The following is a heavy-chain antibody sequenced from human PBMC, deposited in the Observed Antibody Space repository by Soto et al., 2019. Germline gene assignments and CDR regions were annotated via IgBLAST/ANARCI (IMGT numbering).Heavy chain of an antibody. V-gene: IGHV1-69*13. CDR2: IIPIFGTA. J-gene: IGHJ6*02. D-gene: IGHD2-2*01. Sequence: SVKVSCKASGGTFSSYAISWVRQAPGQGLEWMGGIIPIFGTANYAQKFQGRVTITADESTSTAYMELSSLRSEDTAVYYCARDRAACSSTSCYGGYYYYYGMDVWGQGTTVTVSS. CDR3: ARDRAACSSTSCYGGYYYYYGMDV. CDR1: GGTFSSYA.